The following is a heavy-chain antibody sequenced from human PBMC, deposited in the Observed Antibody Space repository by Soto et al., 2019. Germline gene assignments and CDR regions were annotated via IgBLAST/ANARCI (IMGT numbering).Heavy chain of an antibody. V-gene: IGHV4-59*01. D-gene: IGHD6-13*01. CDR3: ARGYSSSWAIGWFDP. CDR2: IYYSGST. CDR1: GGSISSYY. Sequence: SETLSLTCTVSGGSISSYYWSWIRQPPGKGLEWIGYIYYSGSTNYNPSLKSRVTISVDTSKNQFSLKLSSVTAADTAVYYCARGYSSSWAIGWFDPWGQGTLVTVSS. J-gene: IGHJ5*02.